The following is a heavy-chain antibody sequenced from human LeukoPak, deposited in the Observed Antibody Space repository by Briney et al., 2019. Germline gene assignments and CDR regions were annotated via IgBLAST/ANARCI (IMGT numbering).Heavy chain of an antibody. J-gene: IGHJ6*03. CDR2: INHSGST. Sequence: SETLSLTCAVYGGSFSVYYWSGIRQPPGKGLEGIGEINHSGSTNYNPSIKGRVTISGDTSKNQFSLKLSSVTAADTAVYYCAGFWSGYPNYYYYMDVWGKGTTVTVSS. CDR3: AGFWSGYPNYYYYMDV. CDR1: GGSFSVYY. V-gene: IGHV4-34*01. D-gene: IGHD3-3*01.